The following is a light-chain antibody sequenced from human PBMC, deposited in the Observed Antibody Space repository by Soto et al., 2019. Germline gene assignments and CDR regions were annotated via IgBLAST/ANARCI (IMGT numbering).Light chain of an antibody. J-gene: IGLJ1*01. V-gene: IGLV2-23*01. Sequence: QSALTQPASVSGSPGQSITISCTGTRSDVGSYNLVSWYQQHPGKAPKLMIYEGSKRPSGVSNRFSGSKSGNTASLTISGLQAEYEADYYCCSDAGSSTYVFRTGTTLTVL. CDR2: EGS. CDR3: CSDAGSSTYV. CDR1: RSDVGSYNL.